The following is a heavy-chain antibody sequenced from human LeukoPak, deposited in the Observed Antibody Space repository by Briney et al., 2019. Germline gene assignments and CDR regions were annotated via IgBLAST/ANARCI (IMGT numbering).Heavy chain of an antibody. CDR1: GYTFTSYG. Sequence: ASVKVSCKASGYTFTSYGIRWVRQAPGQGLEWMGWISAYNGNTNYAQKLQGRVTMTTDTSTSTAYMELRSLRSDDTAVYYCARVRVVPAAIPSGYYYYMDVWGKGTTVTVSS. CDR3: ARVRVVPAAIPSGYYYYMDV. D-gene: IGHD2-2*01. CDR2: ISAYNGNT. J-gene: IGHJ6*03. V-gene: IGHV1-18*01.